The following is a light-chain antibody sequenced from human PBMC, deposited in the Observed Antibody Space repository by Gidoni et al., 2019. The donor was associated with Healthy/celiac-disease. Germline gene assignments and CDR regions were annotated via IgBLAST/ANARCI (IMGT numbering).Light chain of an antibody. CDR1: ALPKQY. Sequence: SYELTQPPSVSVSPGQTARITCSGDALPKQYAYWYHQKPGQAPVLVRYKDSERPSGIPERFSGSRSGTTVTLTISGVQAEDEADYYCQSADSSGTYPYVFGTGTKVTVL. CDR3: QSADSSGTYPYV. J-gene: IGLJ1*01. V-gene: IGLV3-25*03. CDR2: KDS.